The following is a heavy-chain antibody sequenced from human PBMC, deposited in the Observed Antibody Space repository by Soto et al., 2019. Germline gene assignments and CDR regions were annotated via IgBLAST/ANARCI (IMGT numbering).Heavy chain of an antibody. CDR3: ARDRGLGQQLAPRYSMAV. Sequence: ASVKVSCKASGFTFSNHFVHWVRQAPGQGLEWMGIINPIGGSTTFAQKFQGRVTMTRDASTSTVKMELTSLRSEDTAVYYCARDRGLGQQLAPRYSMAVWGQGTTVTVSS. CDR2: INPIGGST. D-gene: IGHD6-13*01. V-gene: IGHV1-46*01. CDR1: GFTFSNHF. J-gene: IGHJ6*02.